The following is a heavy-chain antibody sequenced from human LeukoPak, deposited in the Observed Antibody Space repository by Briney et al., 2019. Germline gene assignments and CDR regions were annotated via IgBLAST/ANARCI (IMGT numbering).Heavy chain of an antibody. CDR2: LSHTETLYQSGNS. CDR3: ARAVLRFSNWFDP. CDR1: GYSISTGYY. V-gene: IGHV4-38-2*02. Sequence: SETLSLTCTVSGYSISTGYYWGWIRQPPGRGLEWIGSLSHTETLYQSGNSNYNPSLKSRVTISVDTSKNQFSLKLSSVTAADTAVYHCARAVLRFSNWFDPWGQGTLVTVSS. J-gene: IGHJ5*02. D-gene: IGHD3-3*01.